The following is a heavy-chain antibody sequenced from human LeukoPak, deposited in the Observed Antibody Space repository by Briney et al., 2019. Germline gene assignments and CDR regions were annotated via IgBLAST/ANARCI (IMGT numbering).Heavy chain of an antibody. CDR1: GGSISSGAYY. V-gene: IGHV4-30-4*08. CDR3: ARVSVSGWSDFASAFDI. D-gene: IGHD2-15*01. Sequence: PSETLSLTCTVSGGSISSGAYYWSWIRQPPGKGLEWIGYIYYSGSTSYTPSLKSRITISVDTSKNQFSLKRSSVTAADTAVYYCARVSVSGWSDFASAFDIWGQGTMVTVSS. J-gene: IGHJ3*02. CDR2: IYYSGST.